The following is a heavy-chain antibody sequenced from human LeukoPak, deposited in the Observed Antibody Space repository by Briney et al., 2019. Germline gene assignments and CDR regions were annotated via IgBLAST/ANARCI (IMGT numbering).Heavy chain of an antibody. V-gene: IGHV1-69*04. J-gene: IGHJ4*02. CDR1: GGTFSSYA. Sequence: ASVKVSCKASGGTFSSYAISWVRQAPGQGLEWMGRIIPILGIANYAQKFQGRVTITADKSTSTAYMELSSLRSEDTAVYYCARAYYDSSGYYLDYWGQGALVTVSS. D-gene: IGHD3-22*01. CDR3: ARAYYDSSGYYLDY. CDR2: IIPILGIA.